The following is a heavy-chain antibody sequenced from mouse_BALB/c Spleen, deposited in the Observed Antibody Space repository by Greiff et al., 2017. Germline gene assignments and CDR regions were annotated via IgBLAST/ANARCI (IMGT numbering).Heavy chain of an antibody. CDR2: ISDGGSYT. D-gene: IGHD1-2*01. V-gene: IGHV5-4*02. CDR1: GFTFSDYY. Sequence: EVKLMESGGGLVKPGGSLKLSCAASGFTFSDYYMYWVRQTPEKRLEWVATISDGGSYTYYPDSVKGRFTISRDNAKNNLYLQMSSLKSEDTAMYYCARGSTAPYYFDYWGQGTTLTVSS. J-gene: IGHJ2*01. CDR3: ARGSTAPYYFDY.